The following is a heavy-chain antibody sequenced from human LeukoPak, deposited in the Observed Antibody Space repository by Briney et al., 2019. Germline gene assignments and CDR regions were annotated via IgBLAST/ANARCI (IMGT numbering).Heavy chain of an antibody. V-gene: IGHV3-21*01. CDR1: GFTFSSYW. D-gene: IGHD3-9*01. J-gene: IGHJ4*02. Sequence: GGSLRLSCAASGFTFSSYWMHWVRQAPGKGLEWVSSISSSSSYIYYADSVKGRFTISRDNAKNSLYLQMNSLRAEDTAVYYCARHPRGWYDILTGPSYYFDYWGQGTLVTVSS. CDR2: ISSSSSYI. CDR3: ARHPRGWYDILTGPSYYFDY.